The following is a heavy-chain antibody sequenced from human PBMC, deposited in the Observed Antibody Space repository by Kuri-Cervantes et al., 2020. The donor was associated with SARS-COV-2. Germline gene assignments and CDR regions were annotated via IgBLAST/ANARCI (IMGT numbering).Heavy chain of an antibody. CDR2: IYYSGST. CDR1: GGSISSYY. Sequence: SETLSLTCTVSGGSISSYYWSWIRQPPGKGLEWIGYIYYSGSTNYNPSLKSRVTISVDTFKNQFSLKLSSVAAADTAVYYCARELGVPAATYFDYWGQGTLVTVSS. D-gene: IGHD2-2*01. V-gene: IGHV4-59*12. CDR3: ARELGVPAATYFDY. J-gene: IGHJ4*02.